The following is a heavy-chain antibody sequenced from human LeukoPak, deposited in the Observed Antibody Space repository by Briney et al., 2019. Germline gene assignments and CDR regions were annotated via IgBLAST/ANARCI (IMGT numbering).Heavy chain of an antibody. Sequence: NPGGSLRLSCAASGFTFSSYSMNWVRQAPGKGLEWVSSISSSSSYIYYADSVKGRFTISRDNAKNSLYLQMNSLRAEDTAVYYCARDADSSGWYGDYWGQGTLVTVSS. D-gene: IGHD6-19*01. CDR2: ISSSSSYI. CDR3: ARDADSSGWYGDY. V-gene: IGHV3-21*01. CDR1: GFTFSSYS. J-gene: IGHJ4*02.